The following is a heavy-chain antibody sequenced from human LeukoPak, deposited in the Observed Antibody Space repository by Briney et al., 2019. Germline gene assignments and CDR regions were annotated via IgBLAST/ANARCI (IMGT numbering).Heavy chain of an antibody. V-gene: IGHV3-48*01. CDR2: ISSSSRTI. J-gene: IGHJ4*02. CDR3: ARDYGYNYDY. Sequence: GGSLRLSCAASGFTFSSYSMNWVRQAPGKGLEWVSYISSSSRTIYYADSVKGRFTISRDNAKNSLYLQMNSLRAEDTAVYYCARDYGYNYDYWGQGTLVTVSS. D-gene: IGHD5-24*01. CDR1: GFTFSSYS.